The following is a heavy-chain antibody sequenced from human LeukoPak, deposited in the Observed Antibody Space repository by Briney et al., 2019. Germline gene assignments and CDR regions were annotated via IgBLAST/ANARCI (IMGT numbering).Heavy chain of an antibody. Sequence: ASVKVSCKASGYTFTSYDINWVRQATGQGLEWMGWMNPNSGNTGYAQKFQGRVTMTRNTSISTAYMELSSLRSEDTAVYYCARNGYYDFWSGRSWFDPWGQGTLVTVSS. V-gene: IGHV1-8*01. CDR2: MNPNSGNT. J-gene: IGHJ5*02. D-gene: IGHD3-3*01. CDR3: ARNGYYDFWSGRSWFDP. CDR1: GYTFTSYD.